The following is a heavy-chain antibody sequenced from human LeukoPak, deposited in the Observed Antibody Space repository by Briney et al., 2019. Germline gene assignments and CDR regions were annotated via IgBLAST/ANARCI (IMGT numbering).Heavy chain of an antibody. J-gene: IGHJ4*02. CDR1: GGSFSGYY. CDR2: INHSGST. Sequence: PSETLSLTCAVYGGSFSGYYWSWIRQPPGKGLEWIGEINHSGSTNYNPSLKSRVTISVDTSKNQFSLKLSSVTAADTAVYYCARGRGLLWFGTPQGYFDYWGQGTLVTVSS. D-gene: IGHD3-10*01. V-gene: IGHV4-34*01. CDR3: ARGRGLLWFGTPQGYFDY.